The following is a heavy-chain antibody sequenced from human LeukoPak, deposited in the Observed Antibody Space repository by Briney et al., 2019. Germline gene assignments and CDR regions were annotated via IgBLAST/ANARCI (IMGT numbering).Heavy chain of an antibody. V-gene: IGHV3-66*01. D-gene: IGHD5-18*01. CDR2: IYSGGST. Sequence: SGGSLRLSCAASGFTVSNNYMSWVRQAPGKGLEWVSVIYSGGSTYYADSVKDRFIISRDNSKNTLYLQMNSLRAEDTAVYYCARSPRGYSYLWFDPWGQGTLVTVSS. CDR1: GFTVSNNY. CDR3: ARSPRGYSYLWFDP. J-gene: IGHJ5*02.